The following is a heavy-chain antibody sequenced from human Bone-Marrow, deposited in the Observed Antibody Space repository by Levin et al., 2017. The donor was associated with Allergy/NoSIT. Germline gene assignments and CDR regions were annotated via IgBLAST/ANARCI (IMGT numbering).Heavy chain of an antibody. D-gene: IGHD6-19*01. J-gene: IGHJ4*02. CDR2: IYYSGST. Sequence: SQTLSLTCTVSGGSINSYYWTWIRQPPGKALEWIGYIYYSGSTNYNPSLKSRVTISVDTSKNQFSLKLTSVTAADTAVYYCARASATSGREKLDYWGQGTLVTVSS. CDR1: GGSINSYY. V-gene: IGHV4-59*01. CDR3: ARASATSGREKLDY.